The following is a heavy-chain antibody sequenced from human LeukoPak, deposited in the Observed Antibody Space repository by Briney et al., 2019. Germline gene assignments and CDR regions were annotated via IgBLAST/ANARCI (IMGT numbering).Heavy chain of an antibody. CDR1: GFSFSNYY. V-gene: IGHV3-11*01. J-gene: IGHJ4*02. Sequence: GGSLRLSCAASGFSFSNYYMSWIRQAPGKGLEWVSYISCSGSTIYYADSVNRRFTISRDHDNHSLYMQMNSLRGEDTAVYYCARDVPKAYWGGDCYFPFDYWGQGTLVTVSS. CDR2: ISCSGSTI. D-gene: IGHD2-21*02. CDR3: ARDVPKAYWGGDCYFPFDY.